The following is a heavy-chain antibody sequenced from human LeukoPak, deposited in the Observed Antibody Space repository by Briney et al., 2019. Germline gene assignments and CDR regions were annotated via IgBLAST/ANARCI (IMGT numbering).Heavy chain of an antibody. Sequence: GGSLRLSCAASGFNFNTYWMSWVRQAPGKGLEWVSAISGSGGSTYYADSVKGRFTISRDNSKNSLYLQMNSLRAEDTAVYYCARGYSYTNWFDPWGQGTLVTVSS. D-gene: IGHD5-18*01. CDR2: ISGSGGST. V-gene: IGHV3-23*01. CDR3: ARGYSYTNWFDP. CDR1: GFNFNTYW. J-gene: IGHJ5*02.